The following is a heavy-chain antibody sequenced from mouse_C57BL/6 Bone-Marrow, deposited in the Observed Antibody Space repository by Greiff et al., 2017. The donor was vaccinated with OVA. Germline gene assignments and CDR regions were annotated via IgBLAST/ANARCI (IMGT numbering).Heavy chain of an antibody. D-gene: IGHD2-4*01. J-gene: IGHJ4*01. V-gene: IGHV1-82*01. Sequence: QVQLQQSGPELVKPGASVKISCKASGYAFSSSWMNWVKHRPGKGLEWIGRIYPGDGDTNYNGKFKGKATLTADKSSSTAYMQLSSLTSEDSAVYFCARLDFLYAMDYWGQGTSVTVSS. CDR2: IYPGDGDT. CDR3: ARLDFLYAMDY. CDR1: GYAFSSSW.